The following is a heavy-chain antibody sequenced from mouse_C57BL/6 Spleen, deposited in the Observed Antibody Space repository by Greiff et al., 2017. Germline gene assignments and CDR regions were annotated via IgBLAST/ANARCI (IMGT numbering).Heavy chain of an antibody. D-gene: IGHD2-2*01. CDR2: IYPGDGDT. CDR3: ASTMVNGYFDY. Sequence: VQLQQSGPELVKPGASVKISCKASGYAFSSSWMNWVKQRPGKGLEWIGRIYPGDGDTNYNGKFKGKATLTADKSSSTAYMQLSSLTSEDSAVYFCASTMVNGYFDYWGQGTTLTVSS. CDR1: GYAFSSSW. V-gene: IGHV1-82*01. J-gene: IGHJ2*01.